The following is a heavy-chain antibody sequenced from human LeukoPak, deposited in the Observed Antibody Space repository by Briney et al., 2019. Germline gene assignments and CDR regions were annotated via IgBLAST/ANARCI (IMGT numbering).Heavy chain of an antibody. J-gene: IGHJ6*03. V-gene: IGHV1-18*01. CDR2: NT. CDR3: ARAGYCSSTSCPYQYYYMDV. D-gene: IGHD2-2*01. Sequence: NTNYAQKLQGRVTMTTDTSTSTAYMELRSLRSDDTAVYYCARAGYCSSTSCPYQYYYMDVWGKGTTVTVSS.